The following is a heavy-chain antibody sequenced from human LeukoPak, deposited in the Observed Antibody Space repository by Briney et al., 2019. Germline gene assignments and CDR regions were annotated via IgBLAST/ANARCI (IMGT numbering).Heavy chain of an antibody. CDR3: ASTNGFYYMDV. CDR2: INPSGGST. CDR1: GYTFTSYY. Sequence: ASVKVSCKASGYTFTSYYMHWVRQAPGQGLEWMGIINPSGGSTSYAQKSQGRVTMTRDMSTSTVYMEPSSLRSEDTAVYYCASTNGFYYMDVWGKGTTVTVSS. D-gene: IGHD2-8*01. V-gene: IGHV1-46*01. J-gene: IGHJ6*03.